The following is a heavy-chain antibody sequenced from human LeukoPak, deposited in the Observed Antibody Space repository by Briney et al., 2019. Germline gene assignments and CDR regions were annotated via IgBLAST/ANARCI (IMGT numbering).Heavy chain of an antibody. CDR3: ARDAAAQQLVHYFDY. CDR2: IYSGGST. J-gene: IGHJ4*02. Sequence: GGSLRLSCAASGFTVSSNFMSWVRQAPGKGLEWVSLIYSGGSTYYADSVKGRFSISRDNSKNTLYLQMNSLRAEDTAVYYCARDAAAQQLVHYFDYWGQGTLVTVSS. V-gene: IGHV3-53*01. D-gene: IGHD6-13*01. CDR1: GFTVSSNF.